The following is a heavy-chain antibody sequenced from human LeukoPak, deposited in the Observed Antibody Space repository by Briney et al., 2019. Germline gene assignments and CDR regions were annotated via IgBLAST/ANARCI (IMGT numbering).Heavy chain of an antibody. D-gene: IGHD4-17*01. CDR3: ARATNPDYGDYVFDY. J-gene: IGHJ4*02. CDR1: GGSISSYY. Sequence: PSETLSLTCTVSGGSISSYYWSWIRQPPGKGLEWIGYIYYSGSTNYNPSLKSRDTISVDTSKNQFSLKLSSVTAADTAVYYCARATNPDYGDYVFDYWGQGTLVTVSS. V-gene: IGHV4-59*01. CDR2: IYYSGST.